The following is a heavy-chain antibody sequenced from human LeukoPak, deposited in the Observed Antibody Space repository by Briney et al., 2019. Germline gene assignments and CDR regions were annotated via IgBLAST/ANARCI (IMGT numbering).Heavy chain of an antibody. V-gene: IGHV4-30-2*01. Sequence: SETLSLTCAVSGGSISSGGHSWSWIRQPPGKGLEWIGCIYHSGSTYYNPSLKSRVTISVDRSKNQFSLKLSSVTAADTAVYYCARVDSSGYYAFDIWGQGTMVTVSS. D-gene: IGHD3-22*01. CDR2: IYHSGST. J-gene: IGHJ3*02. CDR3: ARVDSSGYYAFDI. CDR1: GGSISSGGHS.